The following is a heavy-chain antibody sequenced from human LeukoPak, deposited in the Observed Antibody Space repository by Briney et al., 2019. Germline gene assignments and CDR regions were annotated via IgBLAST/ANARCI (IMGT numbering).Heavy chain of an antibody. Sequence: QSGWYLRLYCAASGFTFRNYGMHWVRQAPGKGLEWVAVIGYDGSNKYYADSVKGRFTMSRDNSKNTLFLQMNSLRVDDTAVYYCARDRSVRYFDLWGRGTLVTVSS. CDR2: IGYDGSNK. J-gene: IGHJ2*01. CDR1: GFTFRNYG. CDR3: ARDRSVRYFDL. D-gene: IGHD3-3*01. V-gene: IGHV3-33*01.